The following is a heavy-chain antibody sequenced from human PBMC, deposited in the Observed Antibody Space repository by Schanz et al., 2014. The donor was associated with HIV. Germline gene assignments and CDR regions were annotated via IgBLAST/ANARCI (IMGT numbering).Heavy chain of an antibody. CDR1: GYTFTGYY. J-gene: IGHJ4*02. Sequence: QVQLVQSGAEVKKPGASVKVSCKASGYTFTGYYMHWVRQAPGQGLEWMGWFNPYSGGRIYAQQFQGRVVMTRDTSISTAYMELSGLTSDDTAVYFCARGRSGYCSGGSCPYGRYYFDYWGQGTLVTVSS. CDR3: ARGRSGYCSGGSCPYGRYYFDY. D-gene: IGHD2-15*01. V-gene: IGHV1-2*02. CDR2: FNPYSGGR.